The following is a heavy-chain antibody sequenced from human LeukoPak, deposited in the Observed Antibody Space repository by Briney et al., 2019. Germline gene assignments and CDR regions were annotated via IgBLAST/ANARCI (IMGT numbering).Heavy chain of an antibody. CDR1: GFTFSSYG. D-gene: IGHD3-22*01. CDR2: IWYDGINK. V-gene: IGHV3-33*01. CDR3: ARDPSITMIVGDAFDI. J-gene: IGHJ3*02. Sequence: GRSLRLSCAASGFTFSSYGMHWVRQAPGKGLEWVAVIWYDGINKYYADSVKGRFTISRDNSKNTLYLQMNSLRAEDTAVYYCARDPSITMIVGDAFDIWGQGTMVTVSS.